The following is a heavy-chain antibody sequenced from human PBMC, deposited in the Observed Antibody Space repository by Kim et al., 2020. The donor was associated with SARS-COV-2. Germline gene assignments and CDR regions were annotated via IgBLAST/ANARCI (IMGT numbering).Heavy chain of an antibody. V-gene: IGHV1-46*01. CDR3: ARDGGYSGSYSRIPYGMDV. J-gene: IGHJ6*02. CDR1: GYTFTSYY. D-gene: IGHD1-26*01. Sequence: ASVKVSSKASGYTFTSYYMHWVRQAPGQGLEWMGIINPSGGSTSYAQKFQGRVTMTRDTSTSTVYMELSSLRSEDTAVYYCARDGGYSGSYSRIPYGMDVWGQGTTVTVSS. CDR2: INPSGGST.